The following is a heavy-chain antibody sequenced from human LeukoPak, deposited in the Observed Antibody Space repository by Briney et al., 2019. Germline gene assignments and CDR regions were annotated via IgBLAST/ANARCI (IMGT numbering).Heavy chain of an antibody. Sequence: GGSLRLSCAASGFTFSYYSMNWVRQAPGEGLEWVSSIIRSGTYMYYADSVKGRFTISRDNAKNSLYLQMNSLRAEDTAVYYCAKVDAYCGSDCFSLDYWGQGTLVTVSS. CDR2: IIRSGTYM. CDR1: GFTFSYYS. CDR3: AKVDAYCGSDCFSLDY. J-gene: IGHJ4*02. D-gene: IGHD2-21*02. V-gene: IGHV3-21*01.